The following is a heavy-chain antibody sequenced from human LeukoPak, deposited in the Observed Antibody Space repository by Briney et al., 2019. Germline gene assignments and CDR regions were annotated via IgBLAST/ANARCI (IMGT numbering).Heavy chain of an antibody. D-gene: IGHD3-22*01. Sequence: SETLSLTCTVSGGSISSYYWSWIRQPPGKGLEWIGCIYYSGSTNYNPSLKSRVTISVDTSKNQFSLKLSPVTAADTAVYYCARDAYYYDSSDAFDIWGQGTMVTVSS. CDR2: IYYSGST. V-gene: IGHV4-59*01. J-gene: IGHJ3*02. CDR3: ARDAYYYDSSDAFDI. CDR1: GGSISSYY.